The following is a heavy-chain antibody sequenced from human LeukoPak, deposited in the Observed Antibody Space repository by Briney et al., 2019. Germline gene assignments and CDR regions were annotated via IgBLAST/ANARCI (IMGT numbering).Heavy chain of an antibody. CDR2: ISWDGGST. J-gene: IGHJ4*02. Sequence: GGSLRLSCAASGFTFDDYAMHWVRQAPGKGLEWVSLISWDGGSTYYADSVKGRFTISRDNSKNSLYLQMDSLRAEDTAVYYCARGSWKLATKFYFDYWGQGALVTVSS. CDR1: GFTFDDYA. D-gene: IGHD1-1*01. V-gene: IGHV3-43D*03. CDR3: ARGSWKLATKFYFDY.